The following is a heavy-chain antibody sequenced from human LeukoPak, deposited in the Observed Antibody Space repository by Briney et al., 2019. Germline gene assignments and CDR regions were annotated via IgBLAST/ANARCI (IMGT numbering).Heavy chain of an antibody. CDR1: GYTFTSYG. D-gene: IGHD6-19*01. CDR2: ISAYNGNT. CDR3: ARESYSSGWYPQGKYYYYYGMDV. J-gene: IGHJ6*02. V-gene: IGHV1-18*01. Sequence: ASVKVSCKASGYTFTSYGISWVRQAPGQGLEGMGWISAYNGNTNYAQKLQGRVTMTTDTSTSTAYMELRSLRSDDTAVYYCARESYSSGWYPQGKYYYYYGMDVWGQGTTVTVSS.